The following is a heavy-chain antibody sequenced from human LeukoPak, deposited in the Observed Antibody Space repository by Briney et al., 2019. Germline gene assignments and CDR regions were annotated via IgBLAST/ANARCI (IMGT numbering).Heavy chain of an antibody. CDR1: GFTFSSYA. V-gene: IGHV3-23*01. CDR3: AKPPSRLGYCSSTSCSPGGWFDP. J-gene: IGHJ5*02. CDR2: ISGSGGST. D-gene: IGHD2-2*01. Sequence: PGGSLRLSCAASGFTFSSYAMSWVRQAPGKGLEWVSAISGSGGSTYYADSVKGRFTISRDNSKNTLYLQMNSLRAEDTAVYYCAKPPSRLGYCSSTSCSPGGWFDPWGQGTLVTVSS.